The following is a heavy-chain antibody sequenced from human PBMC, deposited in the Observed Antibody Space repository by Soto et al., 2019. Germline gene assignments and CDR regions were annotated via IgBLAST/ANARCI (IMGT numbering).Heavy chain of an antibody. CDR3: ARVSQQWLVYFDY. V-gene: IGHV4-39*01. D-gene: IGHD6-19*01. Sequence: PSETLSLTCNVSGGSISTSRSYWAWIRQPPGKGLEWLANIFYSGSTYYNPSLASRVTVSVDTSKNEFSLKLSSVTAADMAVYYCARVSQQWLVYFDYWGQGTLVTVSS. J-gene: IGHJ4*02. CDR1: GGSISTSRSY. CDR2: IFYSGST.